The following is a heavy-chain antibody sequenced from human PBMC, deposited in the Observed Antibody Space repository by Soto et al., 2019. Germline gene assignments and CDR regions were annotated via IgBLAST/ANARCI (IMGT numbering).Heavy chain of an antibody. D-gene: IGHD1-1*01. CDR2: IKQDGSDK. Sequence: EVQLLESGGGLVQPGGSLRLSCAASGFNFDNYWMAWVRQAPGKGLEWVANIKQDGSDKNYVDSVKGRFTISRDNAKNSLYLQMNSLRAEDSAVYSCARDTTGILDYWGQGTLVTVSS. CDR1: GFNFDNYW. J-gene: IGHJ4*02. V-gene: IGHV3-7*01. CDR3: ARDTTGILDY.